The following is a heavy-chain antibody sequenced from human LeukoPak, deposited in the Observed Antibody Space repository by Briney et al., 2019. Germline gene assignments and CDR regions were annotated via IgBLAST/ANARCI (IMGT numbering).Heavy chain of an antibody. Sequence: GGSLRLSCAASGFTFSTSAMSWVRQPPGKGLEWVSAINGNGDRTYYADSVKGRVTISRDNSKNTLYLQMNSLRAEDTAVYYCAKWFAQGGSGRYIDYWGQGTLNTVSS. CDR1: GFTFSTSA. D-gene: IGHD3-10*01. J-gene: IGHJ4*02. V-gene: IGHV3-23*01. CDR2: INGNGDRT. CDR3: AKWFAQGGSGRYIDY.